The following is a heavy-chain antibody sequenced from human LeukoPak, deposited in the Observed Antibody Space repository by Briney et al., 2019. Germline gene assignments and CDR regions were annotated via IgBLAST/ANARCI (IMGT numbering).Heavy chain of an antibody. CDR1: GGSITGYH. V-gene: IGHV4-4*08. CDR3: ARRNDFDI. Sequence: SETLSLTCTVSGGSITGYHWSWIWQPPGKGLEWSGYIYSSETTNYKPSLKSRVTISAATYKNQISLKLTAVTAEDRAIYYCARRNDFDIWGQGTMVTVSS. CDR2: IYSSETT. J-gene: IGHJ3*02.